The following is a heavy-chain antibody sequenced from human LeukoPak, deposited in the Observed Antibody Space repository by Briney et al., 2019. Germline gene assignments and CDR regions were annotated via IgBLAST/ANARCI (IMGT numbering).Heavy chain of an antibody. Sequence: ASVKVSCKASGYTFTTYAMNWVRQAPGQGPEWMGWINTNTGNPTYAQGFTGRFVFSLDTSVSTAYLQISSLKAEDTAVYYCARADLINGYNYYFDYWGQGTLVTVSS. CDR2: INTNTGNP. V-gene: IGHV7-4-1*02. CDR3: ARADLINGYNYYFDY. J-gene: IGHJ4*02. D-gene: IGHD5-24*01. CDR1: GYTFTTYA.